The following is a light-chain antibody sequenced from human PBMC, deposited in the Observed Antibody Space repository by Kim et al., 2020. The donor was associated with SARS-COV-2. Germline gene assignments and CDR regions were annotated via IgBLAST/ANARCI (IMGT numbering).Light chain of an antibody. CDR2: AAS. CDR1: QGIRNE. V-gene: IGKV1-6*01. CDR3: LQGYKYVWT. J-gene: IGKJ1*01. Sequence: AIQMTQSPPSLSASVGDRVNITCRASQGIRNELGWYQQKPGKAPKLLIYAASSLQSGVPSRFSGSGSGSDFTLTISSLQPEDFATYYCLQGYKYVWTFGQGTKVDIK.